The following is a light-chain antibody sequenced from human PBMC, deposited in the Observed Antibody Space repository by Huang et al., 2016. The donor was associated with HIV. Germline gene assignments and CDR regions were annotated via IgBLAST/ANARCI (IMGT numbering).Light chain of an antibody. V-gene: IGKV3-15*01. J-gene: IGKJ1*01. CDR2: GAS. CDR1: QSVSSN. Sequence: EIVMTQSPGTLSVSPGERATLSCRASQSVSSNLAWYQQKPGQAPMLLSYGASTRATGIPARFSGSGSGTEFTLTISSLQSEDFAVYYCQQYNNWPPWTFGQGTKVEIK. CDR3: QQYNNWPPWT.